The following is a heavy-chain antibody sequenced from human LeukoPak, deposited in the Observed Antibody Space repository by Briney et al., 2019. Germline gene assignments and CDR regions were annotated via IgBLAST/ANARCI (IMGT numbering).Heavy chain of an antibody. D-gene: IGHD6-6*01. CDR2: IYHSGST. CDR1: GYSISSGYY. Sequence: SETLSLTCTVSGYSISSGYYWGWIWQPPGKGLEWIGSIYHSGSTYYNPSLKSRVTISVDTSKNQFSLKLSSVTAADTAVYYCARDLTSSSSYYYYYMDVWGKGTTVTVSS. CDR3: ARDLTSSSSYYYYYMDV. J-gene: IGHJ6*03. V-gene: IGHV4-38-2*02.